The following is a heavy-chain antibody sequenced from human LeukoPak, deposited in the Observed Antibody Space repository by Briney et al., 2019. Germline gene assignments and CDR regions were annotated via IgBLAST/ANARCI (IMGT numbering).Heavy chain of an antibody. CDR2: INPNSGGT. Sequence: SVKVSCKASGYTFTGYYMHWVRQAPGQGLEWMGWINPNSGGTNYAQKFQGRVTMTRDTSISTAYMELSRLRSDDMAVYYCARDVWSGYWYFDYWGQGTLVTVSS. D-gene: IGHD3-3*01. V-gene: IGHV1-2*02. CDR1: GYTFTGYY. CDR3: ARDVWSGYWYFDY. J-gene: IGHJ4*02.